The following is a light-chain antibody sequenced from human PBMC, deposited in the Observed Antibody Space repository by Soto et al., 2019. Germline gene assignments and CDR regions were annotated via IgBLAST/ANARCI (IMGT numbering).Light chain of an antibody. J-gene: IGKJ1*01. CDR1: QGISTY. V-gene: IGKV1-27*01. CDR2: AAS. Sequence: DIQMTQSPSSLSASVGDRVTITCLASQGISTYLVWYQQKPGTVPKLLIFAASTLQSGVPSRFSGSGSGTDFTLTISSLQPEDVATYYCQNYNGAPWTVGEGPKVEIK. CDR3: QNYNGAPWT.